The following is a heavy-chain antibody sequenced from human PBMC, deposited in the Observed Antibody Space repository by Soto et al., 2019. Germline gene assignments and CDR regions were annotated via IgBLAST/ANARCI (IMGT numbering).Heavy chain of an antibody. CDR3: ARGGRGAPRDGMDV. CDR1: GYTFTSYA. Sequence: ASVKVSCKASGYTFTSYAMHWVRQAPGQRLEWMGWINAGNGNTKYSQKFQGRVTITRDTSASTAYMELSSLRSEDTAVYYCARGGRGAPRDGMDVWGQGTTVTV. J-gene: IGHJ6*02. V-gene: IGHV1-3*01. CDR2: INAGNGNT. D-gene: IGHD3-10*01.